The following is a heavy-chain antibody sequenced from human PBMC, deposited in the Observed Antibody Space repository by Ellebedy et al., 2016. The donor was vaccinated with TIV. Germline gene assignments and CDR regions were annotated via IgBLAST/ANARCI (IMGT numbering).Heavy chain of an antibody. Sequence: SETLSLTXSVSGGSTSRNYWTWIRQSPGKGLEWLGYVSDNGRTDYNPSLKSRLTISIDTSKNQFSLRLSSVTAADTAVYYCARDQMYYYDSSGSYQYHGMDVWGQGTTVTVSS. V-gene: IGHV4-59*01. CDR2: VSDNGRT. CDR1: GGSTSRNY. CDR3: ARDQMYYYDSSGSYQYHGMDV. D-gene: IGHD3-22*01. J-gene: IGHJ6*02.